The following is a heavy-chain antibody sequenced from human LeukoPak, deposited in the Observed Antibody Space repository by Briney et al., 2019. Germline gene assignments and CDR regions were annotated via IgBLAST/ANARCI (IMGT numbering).Heavy chain of an antibody. V-gene: IGHV4-4*07. Sequence: PSETLSLTCTVSGGSISTYYWSLIRQPAGKGLEWIGRIYASGKTNYNPSLKSRVTMSLDTSKNQFSLRLTSVTAADTAVYYCAREYSSSSGKNAFDVWGQGTMVTVSS. D-gene: IGHD6-6*01. CDR3: AREYSSSSGKNAFDV. CDR1: GGSISTYY. J-gene: IGHJ3*01. CDR2: IYASGKT.